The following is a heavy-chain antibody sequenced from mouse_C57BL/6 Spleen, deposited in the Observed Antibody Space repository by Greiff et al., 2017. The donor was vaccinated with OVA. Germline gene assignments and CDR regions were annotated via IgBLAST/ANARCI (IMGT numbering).Heavy chain of an antibody. CDR2: ISYDGSN. CDR1: GYSITSGYY. J-gene: IGHJ3*01. D-gene: IGHD1-1*01. V-gene: IGHV3-6*01. Sequence: EVKLQESGPGLVKPSQSLSLTCSVTGYSITSGYYWNWIRQFPGNKLEWMGYISYDGSNNYNPSLKNRISITRDTSKNQFFLKLNSVTTEDTATYYCARDGDYYGSTFAYWGQGTLVTVSA. CDR3: ARDGDYYGSTFAY.